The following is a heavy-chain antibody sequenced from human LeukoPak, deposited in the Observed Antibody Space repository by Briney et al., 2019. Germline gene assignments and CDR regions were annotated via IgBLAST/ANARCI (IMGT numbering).Heavy chain of an antibody. CDR3: AREFLEWPVDI. V-gene: IGHV1-69*04. CDR2: IIPILGIA. Sequence: ASVKVSCKASGGTFSSYAISWVRQAPGQGLEWMGRIIPILGIANYAQKFQGRVTITADKSTSTAYMELSSLRSEDTAVYYCAREFLEWPVDIWGQGTMVTVSS. J-gene: IGHJ3*02. CDR1: GGTFSSYA. D-gene: IGHD3-3*01.